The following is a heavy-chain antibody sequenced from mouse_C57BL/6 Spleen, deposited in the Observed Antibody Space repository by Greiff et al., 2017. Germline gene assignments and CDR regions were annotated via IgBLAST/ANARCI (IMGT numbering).Heavy chain of an antibody. J-gene: IGHJ4*01. Sequence: VHVKQSGPELVKPGASVKISCKASGYSFTGYYMNWVKQSPEKSLEWIGEINPSTGGTTYNQKFKAKATLTVDKSSSTAYMQLKSLTSEDSAVYYCARLGGVSYAMDYWGQGTSVTVSS. CDR2: INPSTGGT. V-gene: IGHV1-42*01. CDR3: ARLGGVSYAMDY. CDR1: GYSFTGYY. D-gene: IGHD3-3*01.